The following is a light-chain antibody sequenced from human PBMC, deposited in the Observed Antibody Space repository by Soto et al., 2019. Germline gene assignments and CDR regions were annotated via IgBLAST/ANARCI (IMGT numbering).Light chain of an antibody. CDR1: QTISTY. CDR3: QQSLGIPYT. J-gene: IGKJ2*01. Sequence: DLQMTQSPSALSASVGDRVTITCRASQTISTYLNWYQQKPGKAPKLLIYAASTLQSGVPSRFSGSGSGTDFTLTISSLQPEDFSTYYCQQSLGIPYTFGQGTRLDIK. V-gene: IGKV1-39*01. CDR2: AAS.